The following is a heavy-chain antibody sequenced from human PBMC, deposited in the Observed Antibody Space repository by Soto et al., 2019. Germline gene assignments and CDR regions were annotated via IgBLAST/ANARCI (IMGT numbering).Heavy chain of an antibody. J-gene: IGHJ1*01. D-gene: IGHD3-10*01. Sequence: QITLKESGPTLVKPTQTLTLTCTFSGFSLSTIGVGVGWVRQPPGKALEWLSLIYWDDDKRSRPSLKSRLTNTKDTAKNQVALTMTNMDALDTATYYCARRRDGYYGVGSFASWGQGPMVNVSS. CDR2: IYWDDDK. V-gene: IGHV2-5*02. CDR3: ARRRDGYYGVGSFAS. CDR1: GFSLSTIGVG.